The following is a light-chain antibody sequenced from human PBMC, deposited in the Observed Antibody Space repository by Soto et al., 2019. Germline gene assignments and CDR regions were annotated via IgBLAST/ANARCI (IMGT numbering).Light chain of an antibody. J-gene: IGKJ5*01. CDR3: QQYHKWPPIT. Sequence: EVMMSQSPGTLSVTLGESATLSCRASQSVDGYLAWYQQKPGQAPRLLIYGASTRATGVTARFRGGGSGTEFTLTISSLQSEDSAVYYCQQYHKWPPITFGQGTLLEI. V-gene: IGKV3-15*01. CDR1: QSVDGY. CDR2: GAS.